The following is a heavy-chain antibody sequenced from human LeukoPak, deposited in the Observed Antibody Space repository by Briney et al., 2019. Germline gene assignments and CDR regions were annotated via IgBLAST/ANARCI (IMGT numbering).Heavy chain of an antibody. CDR1: GYTFTGYY. CDR2: INPNSGGT. Sequence: GASVKGSCKASGYTFTGYYMHWVRQAPGQGLEWMGWINPNSGGTNYAQKFQGRVTMTRDTSISTAYMELSRLRSDDTAVYYCARDSPPYCSSTSCVFDPWGQGTLVTVSS. J-gene: IGHJ5*02. CDR3: ARDSPPYCSSTSCVFDP. V-gene: IGHV1-2*02. D-gene: IGHD2-2*01.